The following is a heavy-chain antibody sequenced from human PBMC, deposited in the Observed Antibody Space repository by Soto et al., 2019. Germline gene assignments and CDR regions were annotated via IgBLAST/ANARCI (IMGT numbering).Heavy chain of an antibody. CDR3: AREGYCCSTSCFDKFDH. V-gene: IGHV1-69*04. CDR2: IIPILGIA. Sequence: SVQVSCKASGGTFSSYTISWVRQAPGQGLEWMGRIIPILGIANYAQKFQGRVTITADKSTSTAYMELSSLRSEDTAVYYCAREGYCCSTSCFDKFDHWGQGTLVTVPS. J-gene: IGHJ4*01. D-gene: IGHD2-2*01. CDR1: GGTFSSYT.